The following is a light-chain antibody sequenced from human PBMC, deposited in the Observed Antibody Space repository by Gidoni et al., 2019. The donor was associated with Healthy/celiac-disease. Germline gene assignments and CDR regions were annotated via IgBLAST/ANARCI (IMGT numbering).Light chain of an antibody. J-gene: IGLJ2*01. CDR2: QDS. V-gene: IGLV3-1*01. Sequence: SYELTQPPSVSVSPGQTASITCSGDKLGDKYACWYQQKPGKSPVLVIYQDSKRPSGIPERFSGSNSGNKATLTISGTQAMDEADYYCQAWDSSYVVFGGGTKLTVL. CDR3: QAWDSSYVV. CDR1: KLGDKY.